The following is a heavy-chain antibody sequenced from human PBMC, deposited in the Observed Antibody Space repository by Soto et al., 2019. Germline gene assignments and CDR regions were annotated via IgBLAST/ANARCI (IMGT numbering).Heavy chain of an antibody. V-gene: IGHV1-69*01. D-gene: IGHD6-19*01. CDR3: VRGGSDNSGWYIWFDP. CDR1: GGTFSTHV. J-gene: IGHJ5*02. CDR2: IVPKFGTT. Sequence: QVQLVQSGAEVKKPGSSVKVSCKTSGGTFSTHVIGWVRQAPGQGLEWMGGIVPKFGTTNYAHKFKGRVKITADESKSTAYMEVSSLTSEDTAVYYCVRGGSDNSGWYIWFDPWGQGTLVTVSS.